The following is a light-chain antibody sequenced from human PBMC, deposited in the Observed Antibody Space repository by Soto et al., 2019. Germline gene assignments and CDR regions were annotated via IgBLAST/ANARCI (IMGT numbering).Light chain of an antibody. J-gene: IGKJ4*01. Sequence: DIPMTQSPSSLSASVGDRVTITCQASQDITNYLNWYQQKPGKAPNLLIYDATRLETGVPSRFSGSGSGTDFTLTVSSLQPEDIATYYCQQYNGLPLSFGGGTKLEIK. CDR2: DAT. CDR3: QQYNGLPLS. V-gene: IGKV1-33*01. CDR1: QDITNY.